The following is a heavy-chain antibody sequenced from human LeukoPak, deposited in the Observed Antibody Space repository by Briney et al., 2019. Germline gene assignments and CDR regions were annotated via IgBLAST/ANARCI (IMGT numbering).Heavy chain of an antibody. CDR1: GDSVSTNSAA. D-gene: IGHD7-27*01. CDR3: ARSNRLGLDS. Sequence: SQTLSLTCAVSGDSVSTNSAAWDWIRQSPSRGLEWLGRTYYRSKWYNDYAVSVKSRISINPDTSKNQFSLQLNSVTPEDTAVYYCARSNRLGLDSWGQGTLVTVSS. CDR2: TYYRSKWYN. V-gene: IGHV6-1*01. J-gene: IGHJ4*02.